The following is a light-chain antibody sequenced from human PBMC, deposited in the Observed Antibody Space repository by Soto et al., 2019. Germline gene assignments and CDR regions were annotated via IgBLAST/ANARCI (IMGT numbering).Light chain of an antibody. J-gene: IGKJ5*01. CDR1: QSVSSF. Sequence: EVVLTQSPASLSLSPGGRATLSFRASQSVSSFLAWYQQKPGQAPRLLIYDASNRATGIPARFSGRGSGTDFTLTISSLQPEDFAVYYCQQRSNWPISFGQGTRLEIK. CDR3: QQRSNWPIS. CDR2: DAS. V-gene: IGKV3-11*01.